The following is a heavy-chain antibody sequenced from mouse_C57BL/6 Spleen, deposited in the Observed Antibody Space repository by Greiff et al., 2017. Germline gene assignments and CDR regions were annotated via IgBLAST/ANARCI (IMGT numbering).Heavy chain of an antibody. D-gene: IGHD1-1*01. CDR1: GFTFSSYG. J-gene: IGHJ2*01. Sequence: EVMLVESGGDLVKPGGSLKLSCAASGFTFSSYGMSWVRQTPDKRLEWVATISSGGSYTYYPDSVKGRFTISSDNAKNTLYLQMRSLKSEDTAMYYCARQDYYGSSADYFDYWGQGTTLTVSS. V-gene: IGHV5-6*01. CDR3: ARQDYYGSSADYFDY. CDR2: ISSGGSYT.